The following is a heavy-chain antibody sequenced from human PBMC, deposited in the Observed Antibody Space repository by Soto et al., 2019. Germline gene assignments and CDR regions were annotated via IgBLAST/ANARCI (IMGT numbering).Heavy chain of an antibody. CDR2: THTSGST. V-gene: IGHV4-4*07. D-gene: IGHD3-9*01. CDR3: ARDSNLRYFAGSFDY. Sequence: PSETRSLTCTVSGGSISSYYWTWIRQPAGKGLEWIGRTHTSGSTDYNSSLRTRVTMSVDTSKNQLSLKLTSVTAADTAVYYCARDSNLRYFAGSFDYWGQGTLVTVSS. CDR1: GGSISSYY. J-gene: IGHJ4*02.